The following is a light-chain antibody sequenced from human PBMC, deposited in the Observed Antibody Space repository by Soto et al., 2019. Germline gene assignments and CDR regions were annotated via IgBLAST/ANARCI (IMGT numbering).Light chain of an antibody. Sequence: DIQMTQSPSSLSASVGDRVTITCRASQSISNWLAWYQQRPGKAPKLLISDASSLESGVPSRFSDSGSGTEFTLTISRLQRDDFATYYCQQYNSYSLFGQGTKVDIK. CDR1: QSISNW. CDR3: QQYNSYSL. V-gene: IGKV1-5*01. J-gene: IGKJ1*01. CDR2: DAS.